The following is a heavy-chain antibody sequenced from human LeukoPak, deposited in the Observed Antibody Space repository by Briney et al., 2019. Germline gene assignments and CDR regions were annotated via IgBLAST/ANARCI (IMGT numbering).Heavy chain of an antibody. CDR3: AKDHTPRRGYSYGYHDFDY. Sequence: GGSLRLSCAASGITFSSYGMSWVRQAPGKGLEWVSSISSTGGTTYYADSVKGRFTISRDNSKNTLYLQMNSLRAEDTAIYYCAKDHTPRRGYSYGYHDFDYWGQGTLVTVSS. CDR2: ISSTGGTT. D-gene: IGHD5-18*01. J-gene: IGHJ4*02. V-gene: IGHV3-23*01. CDR1: GITFSSYG.